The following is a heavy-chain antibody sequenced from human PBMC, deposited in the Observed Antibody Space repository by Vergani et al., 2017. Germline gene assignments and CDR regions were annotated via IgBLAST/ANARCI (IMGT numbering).Heavy chain of an antibody. D-gene: IGHD5-24*01. CDR1: GFTFSNAW. Sequence: EVQLVESGGGLVKPGGSLRLSCAASGFTFSNAWMSWVRQAPGKGLEWVGRIKSKTDGGTTDYAAPVKGRFTISRDDSKNTLYLQMNSLKTEDTAVYYCTTYLRMARDYYGRDVWGQGTTVTVSS. CDR2: IKSKTDGGTT. J-gene: IGHJ6*02. V-gene: IGHV3-15*01. CDR3: TTYLRMARDYYGRDV.